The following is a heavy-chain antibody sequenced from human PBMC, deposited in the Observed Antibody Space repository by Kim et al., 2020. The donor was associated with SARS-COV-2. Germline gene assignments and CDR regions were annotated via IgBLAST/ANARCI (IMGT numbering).Heavy chain of an antibody. J-gene: IGHJ5*02. D-gene: IGHD6-13*01. Sequence: SETLSLTCAVSGVSFSGYYWSWIRQPPGKGLEWIADINHSGSTNYNPSLKSRVTISVDTSKNQYSLKQSSVTAADTAVYYCARGPGYSSSWYGARIWFDPWGQGTLVTVST. CDR3: ARGPGYSSSWYGARIWFDP. V-gene: IGHV4-34*01. CDR1: GVSFSGYY. CDR2: INHSGST.